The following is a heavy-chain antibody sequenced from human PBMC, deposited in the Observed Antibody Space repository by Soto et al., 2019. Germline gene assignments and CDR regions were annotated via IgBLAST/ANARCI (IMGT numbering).Heavy chain of an antibody. D-gene: IGHD6-19*01. V-gene: IGHV3-48*02. Sequence: EVQLVESGGGLVQPGGPLRLSCAASGFTFSNYSMNWVRQAPGKGLEWISYITTSSSTIYYADSVKGRFTISRDNAKTSLYLQMNSLRDEDTAVYYCARDGIAVAGFDYWGQGTLVTVSS. CDR3: ARDGIAVAGFDY. CDR2: ITTSSSTI. CDR1: GFTFSNYS. J-gene: IGHJ4*02.